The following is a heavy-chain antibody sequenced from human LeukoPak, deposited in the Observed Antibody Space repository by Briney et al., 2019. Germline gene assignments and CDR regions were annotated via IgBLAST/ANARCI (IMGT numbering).Heavy chain of an antibody. CDR1: GGSISSGSYY. V-gene: IGHV4-61*02. CDR2: VYTSGST. D-gene: IGHD5-12*01. J-gene: IGHJ3*02. CDR3: ARARGDRGYAFDI. Sequence: SQTLSLTCTVSGGSISSGSYYWSWIRQPAGKGLEWIGRVYTSGSTNYNPSLKSRVTISVDTSKNQFSLKLSSVTAADTAVYYCARARGDRGYAFDIWGQGTMVTVSS.